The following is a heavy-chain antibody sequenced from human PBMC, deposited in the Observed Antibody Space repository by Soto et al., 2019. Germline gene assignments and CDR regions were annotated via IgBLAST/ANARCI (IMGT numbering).Heavy chain of an antibody. J-gene: IGHJ6*02. V-gene: IGHV3-30*18. CDR1: GFTFRRYD. CDR3: AKEKPIFGVVPNYGMDV. CDR2: ISYDGSNK. D-gene: IGHD3-3*01. Sequence: GGSLRLSCAASGFTFRRYDIHWVRQAPGKGLEWVAVISYDGSNKYYADSVKGRFTISRDNSKNTLYLQMNSLRAEDTAVYYCAKEKPIFGVVPNYGMDVWGQGTTVTVSS.